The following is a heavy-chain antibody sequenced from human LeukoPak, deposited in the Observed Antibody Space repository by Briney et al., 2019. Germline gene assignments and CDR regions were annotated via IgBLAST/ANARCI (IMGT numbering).Heavy chain of an antibody. CDR1: GYTFTSYD. V-gene: IGHV1-8*01. D-gene: IGHD3-22*01. CDR3: ARADYDSSGSTRKQIDY. J-gene: IGHJ4*02. CDR2: MNPNSGNT. Sequence: GASVKVSCKASGYTFTSYDINWVRQATGQGLEWRGWMNPNSGNTGYAQKFQGRVTMTRNTSISTAYMELSSLRSEDTAVYYCARADYDSSGSTRKQIDYWGQGTLVTVSS.